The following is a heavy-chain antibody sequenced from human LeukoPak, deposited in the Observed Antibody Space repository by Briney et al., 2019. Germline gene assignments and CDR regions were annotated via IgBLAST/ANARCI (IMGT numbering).Heavy chain of an antibody. Sequence: PSETLSLTCTVSGGSISSSNYYWGWIRQPPGEGLEWIGSIDYFGITYYNPSLQSRVTISLDTSRTQFSLRLTSVTAADTALYYCTRHIPLSMVDPWGQGTLVTVSS. J-gene: IGHJ5*02. CDR2: IDYFGIT. D-gene: IGHD2/OR15-2a*01. V-gene: IGHV4-39*07. CDR1: GGSISSSNYY. CDR3: TRHIPLSMVDP.